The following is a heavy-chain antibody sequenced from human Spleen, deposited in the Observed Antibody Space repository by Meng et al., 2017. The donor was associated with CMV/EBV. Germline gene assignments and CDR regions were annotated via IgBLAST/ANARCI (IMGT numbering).Heavy chain of an antibody. Sequence: SGYTFNGYHVHWLRQAPGQGLEWMAWLNPNSGATRYAQKFQGRLTMTGDTSLSTAYMEMSSLRSDDTAVYYCARETDYGGLFWYFDLWGRGTLVTVSS. CDR2: LNPNSGAT. J-gene: IGHJ2*01. CDR3: ARETDYGGLFWYFDL. D-gene: IGHD4/OR15-4a*01. CDR1: GYTFNGYH. V-gene: IGHV1-2*02.